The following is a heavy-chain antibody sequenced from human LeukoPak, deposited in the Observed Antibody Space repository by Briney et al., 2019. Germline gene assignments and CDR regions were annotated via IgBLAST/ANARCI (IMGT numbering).Heavy chain of an antibody. V-gene: IGHV4-34*01. J-gene: IGHJ5*02. CDR1: GGSFSGYY. CDR3: AIYGDYTWFDP. D-gene: IGHD4-17*01. CDR2: INHSGST. Sequence: SETLSLTCAVYGGSFSGYYWSWIRQPPGKGLEWIGEINHSGSTNYNPSLKSRVTISVDTSKNQFSLKLSSVTAADTAVYYCAIYGDYTWFDPWGQGTLVTVSS.